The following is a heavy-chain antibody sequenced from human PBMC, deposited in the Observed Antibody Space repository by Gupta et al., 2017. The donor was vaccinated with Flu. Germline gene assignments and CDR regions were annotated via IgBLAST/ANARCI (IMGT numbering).Heavy chain of an antibody. CDR3: VRNDDSSGWWGLYYFDY. V-gene: IGHV2-70*01. D-gene: IGHD3-22*01. CDR1: GFSLSTNGVC. CDR2: IDWADDK. Sequence: QVTLTESGPALVKPTQTLTVTCTFSGFSLSTNGVCLNWIRQSPGKAPEWLALIDWADDKYYNTSLRTRLTISKDTAKNQVVLTMTNVAPEDTATYYCVRNDDSSGWWGLYYFDYWGQGTLVTVSS. J-gene: IGHJ4*02.